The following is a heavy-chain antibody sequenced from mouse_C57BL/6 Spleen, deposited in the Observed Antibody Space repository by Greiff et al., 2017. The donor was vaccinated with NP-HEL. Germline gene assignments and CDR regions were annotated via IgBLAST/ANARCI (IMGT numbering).Heavy chain of an antibody. CDR1: GYSFTGYY. V-gene: IGHV1-31*01. J-gene: IGHJ4*01. CDR3: ARDYGSSYDYAMDY. D-gene: IGHD1-1*01. CDR2: IYPYNGVS. Sequence: EVKLVESGPELVKPGASVKISCKASGYSFTGYYMHWVKQSHGNILDWIGYIYPYNGVSSYNQKFKGKATLTVDKSSSTAYMELRSLTSEDSAVYYCARDYGSSYDYAMDYWGQGTSVTVSS.